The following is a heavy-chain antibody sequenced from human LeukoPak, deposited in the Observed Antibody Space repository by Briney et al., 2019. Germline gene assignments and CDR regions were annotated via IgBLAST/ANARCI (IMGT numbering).Heavy chain of an antibody. CDR2: SYPRDGST. J-gene: IGHJ4*02. CDR3: ARDQEGFDY. CDR1: GYTFTSNY. Sequence: ASVKVSCKASGYTFTSNYIHWVRQAPGQGLEWMGMSYPRDGSTSYAQKFQGRVTVTRDTSTSTVHMELSGLRSEDTAVYYCARDQEGFDYWGQGTLVTVSS. V-gene: IGHV1-46*01.